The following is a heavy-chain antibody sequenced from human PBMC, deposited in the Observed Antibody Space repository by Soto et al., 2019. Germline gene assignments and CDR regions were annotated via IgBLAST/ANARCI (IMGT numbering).Heavy chain of an antibody. J-gene: IGHJ4*02. CDR2: IHYRGRT. V-gene: IGHV4-31*03. CDR1: GGSINSGGYY. Sequence: SETLSLTCNVSGGSINSGGYYWGWIRQHPGKGLEWIGYIHYRGRTSYNPSLKSRGSISLDTSGHHFSLKLTSVTAADTAVYYCARCRDDFRFDIWGQGLLVTVSS. D-gene: IGHD2-15*01. CDR3: ARCRDDFRFDI.